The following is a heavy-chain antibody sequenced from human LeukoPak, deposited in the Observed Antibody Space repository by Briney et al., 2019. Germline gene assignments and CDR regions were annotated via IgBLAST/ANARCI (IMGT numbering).Heavy chain of an antibody. CDR2: INQDGSEN. Sequence: GSLRLSCAASGFTVSSYWMSWVRQSPGKGLEWVANINQDGSENHYVDSVKGRFTISRDNAKNSVFVQMNGLRVEDTAVYYCVRAGGSSWSDFWGQGTLVTVSS. CDR3: VRAGGSSWSDF. D-gene: IGHD6-13*01. J-gene: IGHJ4*02. V-gene: IGHV3-7*01. CDR1: GFTVSSYW.